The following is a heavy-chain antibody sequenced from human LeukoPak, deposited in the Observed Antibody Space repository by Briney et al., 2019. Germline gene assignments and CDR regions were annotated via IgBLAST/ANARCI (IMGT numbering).Heavy chain of an antibody. V-gene: IGHV1-2*02. CDR1: GYTFTGYY. Sequence: GASVKVSCKASGYTFTGYYMHWVRQAPGQGLEWMGWINPNSGGTNYAQKLQGRVTMTTDTSTSTAYMELRSLRSDDTAVYYCARGSPPRVYYDRSGYYSYYFDYWGQGTLVTVSS. CDR2: INPNSGGT. D-gene: IGHD3-22*01. J-gene: IGHJ4*02. CDR3: ARGSPPRVYYDRSGYYSYYFDY.